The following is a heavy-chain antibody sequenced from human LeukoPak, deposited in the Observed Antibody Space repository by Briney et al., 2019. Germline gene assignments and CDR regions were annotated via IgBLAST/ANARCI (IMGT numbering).Heavy chain of an antibody. Sequence: ASVKVSCKTSGYTFSDYGITWVRQAPGQGLEWIGWINPYNGNINSALKLQGRVIMTTDTSTTTAHMELMSLTSDDTAVYYCARGGSSGWYGVGAFDVWGQGTMVIVSS. CDR3: ARGGSSGWYGVGAFDV. CDR1: GYTFSDYG. CDR2: INPYNGNI. D-gene: IGHD6-19*01. J-gene: IGHJ3*01. V-gene: IGHV1-18*01.